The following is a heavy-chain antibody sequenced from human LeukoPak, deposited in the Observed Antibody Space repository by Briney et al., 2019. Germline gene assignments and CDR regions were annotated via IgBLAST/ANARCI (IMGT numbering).Heavy chain of an antibody. J-gene: IGHJ1*01. CDR2: IFNGGST. Sequence: GGSLRLSCAASGVAVSSNHMNWGRQAPGKGGEWGSVIFNGGSTYYPDSVKGRFTISRDNSKNTLYLQMNSLRAEDPAVYYCATSIVGLTYDEHFQHWGQGTLVTVSS. CDR1: GVAVSSNH. CDR3: ATSIVGLTYDEHFQH. D-gene: IGHD1-26*01. V-gene: IGHV3-53*01.